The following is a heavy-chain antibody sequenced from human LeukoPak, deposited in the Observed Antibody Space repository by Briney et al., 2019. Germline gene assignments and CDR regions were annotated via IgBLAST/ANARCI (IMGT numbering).Heavy chain of an antibody. CDR3: ARRYCSGGSCYSGFDY. CDR2: IYYSGTT. J-gene: IGHJ4*02. Sequence: SQTLSLTCTVSGGSISSGDYYWSWIRQPPGKGLEWIGYIYYSGTTNYNPSLKSRVTISVDTSKNQFSLKLSSVTAADTAVYYCARRYCSGGSCYSGFDYWGQGTLVTVSS. V-gene: IGHV4-61*08. CDR1: GGSISSGDYY. D-gene: IGHD2-15*01.